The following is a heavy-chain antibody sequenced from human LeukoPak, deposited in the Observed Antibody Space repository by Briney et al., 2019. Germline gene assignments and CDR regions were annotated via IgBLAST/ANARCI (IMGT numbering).Heavy chain of an antibody. D-gene: IGHD5-18*01. Sequence: ASVKVSCKASGGTFSSYAINWVRQATGQGLEWMGWMNPSNGNAGYAQKFQGRVTITRNTSINTAYMELNSLRSEDTAVYYCARAMRTAIDRHWFDPWGQGTLVTVSS. CDR1: GGTFSSYA. CDR2: MNPSNGNA. J-gene: IGHJ5*02. CDR3: ARAMRTAIDRHWFDP. V-gene: IGHV1-8*03.